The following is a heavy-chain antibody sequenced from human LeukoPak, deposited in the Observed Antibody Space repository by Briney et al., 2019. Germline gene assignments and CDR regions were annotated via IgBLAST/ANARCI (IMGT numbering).Heavy chain of an antibody. V-gene: IGHV3-7*01. CDR1: GFTFSSYA. CDR3: ARRSGGDY. Sequence: GGSLRLSCAASGFTFSSYAMHWVRQAPGKGLEWVANIKQDGSEKYYVDSVKGRFTISRDNAKNSLYLQMNSLRAEDTAVYYCARRSGGDYWGQGTLVTVSS. D-gene: IGHD3-10*01. J-gene: IGHJ4*02. CDR2: IKQDGSEK.